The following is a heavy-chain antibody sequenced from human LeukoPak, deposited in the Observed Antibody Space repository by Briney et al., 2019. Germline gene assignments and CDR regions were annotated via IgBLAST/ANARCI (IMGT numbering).Heavy chain of an antibody. CDR1: GGSISSSSYY. J-gene: IGHJ5*02. D-gene: IGHD6-13*01. CDR2: IYYSGST. V-gene: IGHV4-39*01. CDR3: ARQHSSSWSDWFDP. Sequence: SETLSPTCTVSGGSISSSSYYWGWIRQPPWKGLEWIGSIYYSGSTYYNPSLKSRVTISVDTSKNQFSLKLSSVTAADTAVYYCARQHSSSWSDWFDPWGQGTLVTVSS.